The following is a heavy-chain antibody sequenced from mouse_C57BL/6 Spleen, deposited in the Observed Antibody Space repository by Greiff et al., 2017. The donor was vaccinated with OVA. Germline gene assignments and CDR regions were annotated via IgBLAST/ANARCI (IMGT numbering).Heavy chain of an antibody. D-gene: IGHD3-2*02. CDR1: GYTFTSYW. CDR2: IHPNSGST. Sequence: QVQLQQPGAELVKPGASVKLSCKASGYTFTSYWMHWVKQRPGQGLEWIGMIHPNSGSTNYNEKFKSKATLTVDKSSSTAYMQLSSLTSEDSVVYYCARSPDSSGYVLFAYWGQGTLVTVSA. J-gene: IGHJ3*01. V-gene: IGHV1-64*01. CDR3: ARSPDSSGYVLFAY.